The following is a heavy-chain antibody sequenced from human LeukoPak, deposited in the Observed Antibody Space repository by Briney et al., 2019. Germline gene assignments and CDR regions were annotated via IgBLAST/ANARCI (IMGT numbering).Heavy chain of an antibody. CDR2: IYYSGST. Sequence: PSQTLSLTCTVSGGSISSYYWSWIRQPPGKGLEWIGYIYYSGSTNYNPSLKSRVTISVDTSKNQFSLKLSSVTAADTAVYYCARVGSRLFPDFDYWGQGTLVTVSS. CDR1: GGSISSYY. V-gene: IGHV4-59*01. J-gene: IGHJ4*02. CDR3: ARVGSRLFPDFDY. D-gene: IGHD3-22*01.